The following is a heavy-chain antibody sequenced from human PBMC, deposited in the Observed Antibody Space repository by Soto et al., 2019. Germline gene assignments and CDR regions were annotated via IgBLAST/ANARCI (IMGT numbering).Heavy chain of an antibody. V-gene: IGHV3-23*01. CDR3: AKDIASIAARRVACYSTTWYHEY. CDR2: ISGSGSNT. CDR1: GFTFSGYA. D-gene: IGHD6-6*01. J-gene: IGHJ4*02. Sequence: EVQLLESGGGLVQPGGSLRLSCAASGFTFSGYAVTWVRQAPGMGLEWVSAISGSGSNTHYTESVKGRFTISSDDSKNTLNGQLTSLRDKDTAAYYRAKDIASIAARRVACYSTTWYHEYWGQGTLVTVSS.